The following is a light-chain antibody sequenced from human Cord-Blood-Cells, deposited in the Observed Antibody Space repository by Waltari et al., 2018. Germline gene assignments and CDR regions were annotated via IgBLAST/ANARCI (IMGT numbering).Light chain of an antibody. CDR3: QQYNNWPPYT. Sequence: EIVMTQSPAPLSVSPGERATLSCRASQSVSSNLAWYQQKPGQAPRLLIYGASTRATGIPARFSGSGSGTEFTLTISSLQSEDLAVYYCQQYNNWPPYTFGQGTKLEIK. CDR2: GAS. J-gene: IGKJ2*01. V-gene: IGKV3-15*01. CDR1: QSVSSN.